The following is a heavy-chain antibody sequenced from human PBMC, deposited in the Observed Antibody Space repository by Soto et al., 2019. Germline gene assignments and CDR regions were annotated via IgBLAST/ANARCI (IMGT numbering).Heavy chain of an antibody. Sequence: LTCAVYGGSFSGYYWSWIRQPPGKGLEWIGEINHSGSTNYSPSLKSRVTISVDTSKNQFSLKLSSVTAADTAVYYCARGDYYGSGSYYWFDPWGQGTLVTVSS. CDR1: GGSFSGYY. CDR3: ARGDYYGSGSYYWFDP. V-gene: IGHV4-34*01. J-gene: IGHJ5*02. CDR2: INHSGST. D-gene: IGHD3-10*01.